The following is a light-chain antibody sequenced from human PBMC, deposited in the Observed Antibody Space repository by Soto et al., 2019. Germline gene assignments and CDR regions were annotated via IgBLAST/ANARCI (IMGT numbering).Light chain of an antibody. CDR3: HQHGSAPFP. J-gene: IGKJ3*01. Sequence: EVVLTQSPATLSLSPGERATLSCRANQSVSANYLAWYQQKPGQATRLLIYGASSRPTAIPDRFSGSGSGTDFALTISRLVPEDYALFYCHQHGSAPFPVGPGPKVDLK. V-gene: IGKV3-20*01. CDR1: QSVSANY. CDR2: GAS.